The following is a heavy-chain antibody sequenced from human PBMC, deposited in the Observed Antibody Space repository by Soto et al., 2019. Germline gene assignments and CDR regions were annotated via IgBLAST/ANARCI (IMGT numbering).Heavy chain of an antibody. CDR3: AKGASSGWEINYLGDAFES. Sequence: GGSLRLSCAASGFTFSSYAMSWVRQAPGKGLEWVSAISGSGGSTYYANSVKGRFTISRDNSKNTLYLQMNSLRAEDKAVYYCAKGASSGWEINYLGDAFESWGQGTMVTVSS. J-gene: IGHJ3*02. V-gene: IGHV3-23*01. CDR1: GFTFSSYA. CDR2: ISGSGGST. D-gene: IGHD6-19*01.